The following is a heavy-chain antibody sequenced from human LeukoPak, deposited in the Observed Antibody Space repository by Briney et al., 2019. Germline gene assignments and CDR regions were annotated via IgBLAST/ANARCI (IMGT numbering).Heavy chain of an antibody. CDR3: AVVPAAIYGPAYFDY. J-gene: IGHJ4*02. CDR2: IYYSGST. Sequence: SETLSLTCTVSGGSISSSNYYWGWIRQPPGKGLEWIGYIYYSGSTYYNPSLKSRVTISVDTSKNQFSLKLSSVTAADTAVYYCAVVPAAIYGPAYFDYWGQGTLVTVSS. CDR1: GGSISSSNYY. D-gene: IGHD2-2*02. V-gene: IGHV4-30-4*08.